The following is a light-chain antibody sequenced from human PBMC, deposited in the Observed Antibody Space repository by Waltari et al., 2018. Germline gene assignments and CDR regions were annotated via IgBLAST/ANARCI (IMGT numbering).Light chain of an antibody. Sequence: IQLTQSPSSLSASVGDRVTITGRASQGISNYLAWYQQKPGKAPKLLIYSASTLQSGVPSRFSGSGSGTDFTLTISRLQPEDFATYYCQQLNSYQWTFGQGTKVEIK. CDR3: QQLNSYQWT. V-gene: IGKV1-9*01. CDR2: SAS. J-gene: IGKJ1*01. CDR1: QGISNY.